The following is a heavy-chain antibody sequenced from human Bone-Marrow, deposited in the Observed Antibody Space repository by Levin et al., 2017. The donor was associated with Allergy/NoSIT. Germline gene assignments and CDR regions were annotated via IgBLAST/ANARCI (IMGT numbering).Heavy chain of an antibody. J-gene: IGHJ3*01. V-gene: IGHV4-34*01. CDR1: GGTFNKYF. D-gene: IGHD3-22*01. CDR3: ARGLGYSGSSVYFSDAFDV. Sequence: SETLSLTCTVSGGTFNKYFWSWVRQAPGKGLEWIAEITHGEDTKYNPSLKSRVTISLDTSKNQISLNLNSVTAADTAVYYCARGLGYSGSSVYFSDAFDVWGQGTTVTVSS. CDR2: ITHGEDT.